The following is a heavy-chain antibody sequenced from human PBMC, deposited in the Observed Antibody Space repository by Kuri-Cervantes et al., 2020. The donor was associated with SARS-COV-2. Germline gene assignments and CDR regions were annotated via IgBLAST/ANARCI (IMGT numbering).Heavy chain of an antibody. V-gene: IGHV3-20*04. D-gene: IGHD4-11*01. J-gene: IGHJ5*02. Sequence: GESLKISCAASGFTFDDYGMSWVRQAPGKGLEWVSGINWNGGSTGYADSVKGRFTISRDNAKNSLYLQMSSLRAEDTALYYCARDLDYSNDNWFDPWGQGTLVTVSS. CDR3: ARDLDYSNDNWFDP. CDR1: GFTFDDYG. CDR2: INWNGGST.